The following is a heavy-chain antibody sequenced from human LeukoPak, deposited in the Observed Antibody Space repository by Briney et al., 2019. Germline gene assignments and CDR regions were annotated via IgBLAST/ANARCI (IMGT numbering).Heavy chain of an antibody. CDR2: ISSSSSYI. Sequence: GGSLRLSRAASGFTFSSYSMNWVRQAPGKGLEWVSSISSSSSYIYYADSVKGRFTISRDNAKNSLYLQMNSLRSEDTAVYYCARDPGVRALDYWGQGTLVTVSS. CDR3: ARDPGVRALDY. V-gene: IGHV3-21*01. J-gene: IGHJ4*02. CDR1: GFTFSSYS. D-gene: IGHD3-10*01.